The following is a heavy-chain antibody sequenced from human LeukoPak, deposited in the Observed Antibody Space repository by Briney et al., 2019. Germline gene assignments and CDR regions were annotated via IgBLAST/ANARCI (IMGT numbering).Heavy chain of an antibody. CDR2: IKHSGST. D-gene: IGHD3-10*01. J-gene: IGHJ5*02. CDR1: GVSFSGYY. V-gene: IGHV4-34*01. CDR3: ARGHYYGSGSYYLTWFDP. Sequence: KPSETLSLTCAVYGVSFSGYYWSWIRQPPGKGLEWIGEIKHSGSTNYNPSLKSRVTISVDTSKNQFSLKLSSVTAADTAVYYCARGHYYGSGSYYLTWFDPWGQGTLVTVSS.